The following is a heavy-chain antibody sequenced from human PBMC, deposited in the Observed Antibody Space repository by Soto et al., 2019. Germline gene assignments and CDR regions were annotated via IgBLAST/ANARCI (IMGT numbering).Heavy chain of an antibody. V-gene: IGHV4-34*01. Sequence: PSETLSLTCAVYGGSFSGYYWSWIRQPPVKGLEWIGEINHSGSTNYNPSLKSRVTISLDTSKNQFSLKLSSVTAADKAVYYCASINSSSWYRDAKYFQHWGQGPLVTVPS. CDR2: INHSGST. J-gene: IGHJ1*01. CDR1: GGSFSGYY. CDR3: ASINSSSWYRDAKYFQH. D-gene: IGHD6-13*01.